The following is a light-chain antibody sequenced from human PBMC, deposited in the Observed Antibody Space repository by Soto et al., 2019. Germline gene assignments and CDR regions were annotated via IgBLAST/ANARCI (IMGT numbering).Light chain of an antibody. CDR2: DAS. V-gene: IGKV1-39*01. CDR3: QQSYSNPRT. CDR1: QSISSY. J-gene: IGKJ1*01. Sequence: DIQMTQSPSSLSASVGDRVTITCRASQSISSYLNWYQQKPGKAPKLLIYDASSLQGGVPSRFSGSGSATDFTLTISNLQPEDFASYYCQQSYSNPRTFGQGTKVDI.